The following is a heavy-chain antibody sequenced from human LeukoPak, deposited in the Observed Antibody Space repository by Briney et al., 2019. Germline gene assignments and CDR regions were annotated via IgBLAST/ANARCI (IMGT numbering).Heavy chain of an antibody. CDR3: AEGNRGDSSGYFIGDY. CDR2: ISYDGSNK. J-gene: IGHJ4*02. Sequence: HPGGSLRLSCAASGFTFSSYAMHWVRQAPGKGLEWVAVISYDGSNKYYADSVKGRFTISRDNSKNTLYLQMNSLRAEDTAVYYCAEGNRGDSSGYFIGDYWGQGTLVTVSS. V-gene: IGHV3-30*04. CDR1: GFTFSSYA. D-gene: IGHD3-22*01.